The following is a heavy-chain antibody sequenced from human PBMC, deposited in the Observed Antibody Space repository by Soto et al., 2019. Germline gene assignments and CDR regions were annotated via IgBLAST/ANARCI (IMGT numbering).Heavy chain of an antibody. Sequence: KPSETLSLTCAVYGGSFSGYYWSWIRQPPGKGLEWIGEINHSGSTNYNPSLKSRVTISVDTSKNQFSLKLSSVTAADTAVYYCARGKLSDYVWGSYRYNFDYWGQGNVVTVSS. CDR3: ARGKLSDYVWGSYRYNFDY. D-gene: IGHD3-16*02. CDR1: GGSFSGYY. CDR2: INHSGST. J-gene: IGHJ4*02. V-gene: IGHV4-34*01.